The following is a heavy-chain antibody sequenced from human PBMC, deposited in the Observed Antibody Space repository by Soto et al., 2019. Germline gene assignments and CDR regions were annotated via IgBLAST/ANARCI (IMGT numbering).Heavy chain of an antibody. CDR3: ARSRGYYDSSGYSYY. V-gene: IGHV4-4*02. J-gene: IGHJ4*02. D-gene: IGHD3-22*01. CDR2: IYHGGST. Sequence: QVQLQESGPGLVKPSGTLSLTCAVSGGSISSSNWWSWVRQPPGKGLEWIGEIYHGGSTNYNPSLKSRVTISVDKSKNQFSLKLSSVTAADTTVYYCARSRGYYDSSGYSYYWGQGTLVTVSS. CDR1: GGSISSSNW.